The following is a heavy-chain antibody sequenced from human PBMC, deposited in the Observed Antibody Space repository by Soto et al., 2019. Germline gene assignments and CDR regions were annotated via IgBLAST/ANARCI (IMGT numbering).Heavy chain of an antibody. CDR1: GFTFSDYA. V-gene: IGHV3-30*18. Sequence: VGSLRLSCAASGFTFSDYAMTWVRQAPGKGLEWVAVISYDGSNKYYADSVKCRFTISRDNSKNTLYLQMNSLRAEDTAVYYCLNMGKLRYFDWLLAPYGYGMDVWGQGTTVTVSS. CDR3: LNMGKLRYFDWLLAPYGYGMDV. J-gene: IGHJ6*02. CDR2: ISYDGSNK. D-gene: IGHD3-9*01.